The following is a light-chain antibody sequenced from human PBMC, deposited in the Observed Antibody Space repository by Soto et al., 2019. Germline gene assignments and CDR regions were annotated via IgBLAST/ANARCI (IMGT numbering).Light chain of an antibody. J-gene: IGKJ4*01. CDR2: SAS. CDR1: QSISSF. V-gene: IGKV1-39*01. CDR3: QQSYNTLT. Sequence: DIQMTQSPSSLSASVGDRVTITCRASQSISSFLNWYQHRPGKAPKLLIYSASTLQTGVPPRFSGSGSGTYFTLTISSLQPEDFAVYYCQQSYNTLTFGGGTKVEIK.